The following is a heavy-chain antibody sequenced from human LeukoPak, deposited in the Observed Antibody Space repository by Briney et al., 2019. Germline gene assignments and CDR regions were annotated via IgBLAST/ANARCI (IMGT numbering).Heavy chain of an antibody. CDR3: VRRAFDVLLWFGEFDY. CDR2: IKQDGSEK. Sequence: GGSLRLSCAASGFTFSSCWMSWVRQAPGKRLEWVANIKQDGSEKYYVDSVKGRFTISRDNAKNSLYLQMNSLRAEDTAVYYCVRRAFDVLLWFGEFDYWGQGTLVTVSS. D-gene: IGHD3-10*01. J-gene: IGHJ4*02. V-gene: IGHV3-7*01. CDR1: GFTFSSCW.